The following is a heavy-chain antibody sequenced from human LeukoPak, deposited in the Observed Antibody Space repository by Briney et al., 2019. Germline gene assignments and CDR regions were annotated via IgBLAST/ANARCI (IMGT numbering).Heavy chain of an antibody. Sequence: GGSLRLSWAASGFTVSSYAMSWVRQAPGKGLEWVSVISGSGGSTYYADSVKGRLGISRDNSKNTLYLQMHSLRAEDTAVYYCAREVGDFDYWGQGTLVTVSS. CDR2: ISGSGGST. D-gene: IGHD3-16*01. V-gene: IGHV3-23*01. CDR3: AREVGDFDY. J-gene: IGHJ4*02. CDR1: GFTVSSYA.